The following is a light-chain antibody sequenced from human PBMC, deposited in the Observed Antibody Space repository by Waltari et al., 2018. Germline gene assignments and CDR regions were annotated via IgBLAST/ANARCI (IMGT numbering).Light chain of an antibody. CDR3: QQGKTFPLT. J-gene: IGKJ4*01. Sequence: DIQMTQSPSSVSASVGDRVTISCRASHDISSYLAWYQQEPGKAPKLLIYAASSLLSGVPSRFSGSGSGTDFAPTISSLQPDDSATYYCQQGKTFPLTFGGGTKVEI. V-gene: IGKV1-12*01. CDR1: HDISSY. CDR2: AAS.